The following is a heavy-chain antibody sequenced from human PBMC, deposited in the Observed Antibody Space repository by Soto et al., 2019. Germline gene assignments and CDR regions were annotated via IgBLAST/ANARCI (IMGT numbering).Heavy chain of an antibody. J-gene: IGHJ5*02. V-gene: IGHV1-18*01. Sequence: GASVKVSCKASGYTFTSYGISWVRQARGQGLEWMGWISAYNGNTKYAQKLQGRVTMTTDTSTSTAYMELRSLRSDDTAVYYCARLLPPYCSSTSCLNWFDPWGQGTLVTVSS. CDR2: ISAYNGNT. CDR1: GYTFTSYG. CDR3: ARLLPPYCSSTSCLNWFDP. D-gene: IGHD2-2*01.